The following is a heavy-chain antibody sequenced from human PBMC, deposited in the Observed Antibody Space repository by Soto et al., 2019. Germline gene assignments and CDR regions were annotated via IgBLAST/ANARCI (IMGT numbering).Heavy chain of an antibody. J-gene: IGHJ6*02. CDR2: MYNTGST. D-gene: IGHD2-21*02. CDR3: ARDLWGYCGTDCYPLDV. V-gene: IGHV4-59*01. CDR1: GGSISGYY. Sequence: PSETLSLTCTVSGGSISGYYWSWIRQPPGKGLEWIGYMYNTGSTVYNPSFKSRVTISVDTSKYQFSLKLNSVTAADTAVYYCARDLWGYCGTDCYPLDVWGQGTTVTVSS.